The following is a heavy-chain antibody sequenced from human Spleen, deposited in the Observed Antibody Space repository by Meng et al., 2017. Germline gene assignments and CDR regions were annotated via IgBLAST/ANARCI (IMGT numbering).Heavy chain of an antibody. Sequence: QVHWVESGGGVVRPGRSLRFGCVASGFIFTTCGMHWVRQAPGKGLDWVAVISDDGGTKFYADSVKGRFSISRDNSKDTLYLQMNSLRPEDTAVYYCAMLKGDASCNADHWGQGTLVTVSS. J-gene: IGHJ4*02. CDR2: ISDDGGTK. CDR1: GFIFTTCG. CDR3: AMLKGDASCNADH. V-gene: IGHV3-30*03. D-gene: IGHD2-21*01.